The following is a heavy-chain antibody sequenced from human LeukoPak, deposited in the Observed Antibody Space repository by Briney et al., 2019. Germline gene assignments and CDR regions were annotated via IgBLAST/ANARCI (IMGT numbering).Heavy chain of an antibody. V-gene: IGHV4-30-4*08. CDR3: ARGGGRSGTPRPFDY. D-gene: IGHD1/OR15-1a*01. J-gene: IGHJ4*02. CDR1: GGSISSGDYY. Sequence: NPSQTLSLTCTVSGGSISSGDYYWSWIRQPPGKGLEWIGYIYYSGSTYYNPSLKSRVTISVDTSKDQFSLKLSSVTAADTAVYYCARGGGRSGTPRPFDYWGQGTLVTVSS. CDR2: IYYSGST.